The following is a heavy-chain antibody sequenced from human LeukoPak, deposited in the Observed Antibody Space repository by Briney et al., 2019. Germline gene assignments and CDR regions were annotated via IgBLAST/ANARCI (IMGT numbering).Heavy chain of an antibody. Sequence: SETLSLTCAVYGGSFSGYYWSWIRQPPGKGLEWIGEINHSGSTNYNPSLKSRVTISVDTSKNKFSLKLSSVTAADTAVYYCARRYYGAGSYYNRAPRAGSYYFDYWGQGTLVTVSS. D-gene: IGHD3-10*01. CDR3: ARRYYGAGSYYNRAPRAGSYYFDY. CDR1: GGSFSGYY. J-gene: IGHJ4*02. V-gene: IGHV4-34*01. CDR2: INHSGST.